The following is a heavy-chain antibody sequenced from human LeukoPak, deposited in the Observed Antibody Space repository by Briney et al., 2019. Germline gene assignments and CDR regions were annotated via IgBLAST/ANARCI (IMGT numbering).Heavy chain of an antibody. J-gene: IGHJ4*02. Sequence: SETLSLTCAVSGYSISSGYYWGWIRQPPGKGLEWIGSIYHSGSTYYNPSLMSRVTISVDTSKNQFSLKLSSVTAADTAVYYCARHIYDFWSGYEDYWGQGTLVTVSS. CDR3: ARHIYDFWSGYEDY. D-gene: IGHD3-3*01. CDR1: GYSISSGYY. V-gene: IGHV4-38-2*01. CDR2: IYHSGST.